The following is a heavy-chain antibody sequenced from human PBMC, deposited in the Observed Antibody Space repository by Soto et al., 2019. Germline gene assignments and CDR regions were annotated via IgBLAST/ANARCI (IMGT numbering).Heavy chain of an antibody. CDR1: GFTFSSYA. CDR3: AKAIYDILTGYYLDY. J-gene: IGHJ4*02. V-gene: IGHV3-23*01. CDR2: ISGSGGST. Sequence: PGGSLRLSCAASGFTFSSYAMSWVRQAPGKGLEWVSAISGSGGSTYYADSVKGRFTISRDNSKNTLYLQMNSLRAVDTAVYYCAKAIYDILTGYYLDYWGQGTLVTVSS. D-gene: IGHD3-9*01.